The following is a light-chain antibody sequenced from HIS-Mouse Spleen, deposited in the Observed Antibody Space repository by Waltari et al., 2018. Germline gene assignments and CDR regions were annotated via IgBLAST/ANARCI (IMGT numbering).Light chain of an antibody. J-gene: IGLJ2*01. V-gene: IGLV3-10*01. CDR1: ALPKKY. CDR2: EDS. CDR3: YSTDSSGNHRV. Sequence: SYELTQPPSVSVSPGQTARITCSGDALPKKYAYWYQQQSGQAPVLVIYEDSKRPPGIPERFSGSSSGTMATLTISGAQVEDEAYYYCYSTDSSGNHRVFGGGTKLTVL.